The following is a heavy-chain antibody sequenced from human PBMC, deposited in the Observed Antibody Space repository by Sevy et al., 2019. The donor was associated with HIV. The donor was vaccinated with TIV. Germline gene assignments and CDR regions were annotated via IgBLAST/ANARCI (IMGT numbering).Heavy chain of an antibody. CDR1: GFTFNNAW. J-gene: IGHJ4*02. Sequence: GGSLRLSCAASGFTFNNAWMSWVRQAPGKGLEWFGRIKSKTDGGRTDYAAPVKGRFTISRDDSKNLLYLQMDSLKIEDTAVYYCTHNGAGSGLPRDWGQGTLVTVSS. CDR2: IKSKTDGGRT. D-gene: IGHD3-10*01. V-gene: IGHV3-15*01. CDR3: THNGAGSGLPRD.